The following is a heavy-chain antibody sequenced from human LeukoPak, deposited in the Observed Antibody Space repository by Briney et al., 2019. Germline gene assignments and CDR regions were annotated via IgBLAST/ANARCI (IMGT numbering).Heavy chain of an antibody. J-gene: IGHJ4*02. V-gene: IGHV3-7*01. CDR2: IKQDGGEK. D-gene: IGHD2-15*01. Sequence: GGSLRLSCAASGFTFSNYWMNWVRQAPGKGLEWVASIKQDGGEKYYLDSVKGRFSISRDNAKNSLFLQVNSLRAEDTAVYYCAGSRGYCSGGSCYFDYWGQGTLVTVSS. CDR3: AGSRGYCSGGSCYFDY. CDR1: GFTFSNYW.